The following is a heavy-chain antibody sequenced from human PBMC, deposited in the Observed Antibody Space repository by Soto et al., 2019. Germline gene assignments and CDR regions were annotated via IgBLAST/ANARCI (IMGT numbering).Heavy chain of an antibody. CDR2: INAGNGNT. J-gene: IGHJ5*02. V-gene: IGHV1-3*01. Sequence: QVQLVQSGAEVKKPGASVKVSCKASGYTFTSYAMHWVRQAPGQRLEWMGWINAGNGNTKYSQKFQGRVTITRDTSASTAYMELSSLRSEDTAVYYCARITTIFGVVIASFVPWGQGTLVTVSS. D-gene: IGHD3-3*01. CDR3: ARITTIFGVVIASFVP. CDR1: GYTFTSYA.